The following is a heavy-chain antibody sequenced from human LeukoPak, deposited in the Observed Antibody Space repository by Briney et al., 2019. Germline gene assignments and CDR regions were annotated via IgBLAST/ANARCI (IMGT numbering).Heavy chain of an antibody. J-gene: IGHJ4*02. CDR1: GGTFTSYD. D-gene: IGHD3-10*01. V-gene: IGHV1-69*04. CDR2: IIPISGRA. Sequence: GASVKVSCKASGGTFTSYDMSWVRQAPGQGLEWMGRIIPISGRANYAQKFQGRVTMTTDKSTSTAYMELSRLRSEDTAVYYCAREPLSVVRGVAFPTPSDSWGQRTLFTASP. CDR3: AREPLSVVRGVAFPTPSDS.